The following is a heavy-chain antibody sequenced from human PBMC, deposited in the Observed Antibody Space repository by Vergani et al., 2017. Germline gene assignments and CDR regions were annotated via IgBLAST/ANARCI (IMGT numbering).Heavy chain of an antibody. D-gene: IGHD3-3*01. Sequence: VQLVQSGGSVVQPGGSLRLSCVASGFSFRSYAMNWVRQAPGQGPEWVAALSGSGDSTYYADSMKGRFTISRDNSKNTLYLQMNGLRADDTAIYYCAKDVDEWRPYYNGMDVWGQGTTVTVSS. J-gene: IGHJ6*02. CDR2: LSGSGDST. CDR3: AKDVDEWRPYYNGMDV. CDR1: GFSFRSYA. V-gene: IGHV3-23*04.